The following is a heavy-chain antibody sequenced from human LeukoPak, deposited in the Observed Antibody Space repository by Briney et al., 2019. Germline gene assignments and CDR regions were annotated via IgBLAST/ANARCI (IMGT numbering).Heavy chain of an antibody. J-gene: IGHJ6*03. D-gene: IGHD4-17*01. CDR3: ARGSLRAPYYYYYYVDV. CDR2: INHSGST. CDR1: GGSFSGYY. V-gene: IGHV4-34*01. Sequence: SETLSLTCAVYGGSFSGYYWSWIRQPPGKGLEWIGEINHSGSTNYNPSLKSRVTISVDTSKNQFSLKLSSVTAADTAVYYCARGSLRAPYYYYYYVDVWGKGTTVTVSS.